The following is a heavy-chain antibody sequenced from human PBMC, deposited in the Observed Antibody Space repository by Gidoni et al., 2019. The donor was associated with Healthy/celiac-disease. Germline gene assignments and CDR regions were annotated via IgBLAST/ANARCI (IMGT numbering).Heavy chain of an antibody. Sequence: QVQLVQSGAEVKKPWASVMVSCKASGYTCTSYYMHWVRQAPGQGLEWMGIINPSGCSTSYAQKFQGRVTMTRDTSTSTVYMEQSSLRSDDTAVYYCAREPRITMIVGGDAFDIWGQGTMVTVSS. CDR1: GYTCTSYY. CDR3: AREPRITMIVGGDAFDI. V-gene: IGHV1-46*03. D-gene: IGHD3-22*01. J-gene: IGHJ3*02. CDR2: INPSGCST.